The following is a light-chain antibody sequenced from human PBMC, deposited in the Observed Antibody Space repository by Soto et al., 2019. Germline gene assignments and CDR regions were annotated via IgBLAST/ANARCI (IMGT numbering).Light chain of an antibody. Sequence: EIGLTQSPGTLSLSPGGRATLSCRASQSVSRNYVAWYQQKPGQAPRLLIYGASSRASGIPDRFSGSGSGTEFTLTISSLQSEDFAVYYCQQYNHWPRTFGRGTKVDIK. CDR1: QSVSRNY. J-gene: IGKJ1*01. V-gene: IGKV3-20*01. CDR2: GAS. CDR3: QQYNHWPRT.